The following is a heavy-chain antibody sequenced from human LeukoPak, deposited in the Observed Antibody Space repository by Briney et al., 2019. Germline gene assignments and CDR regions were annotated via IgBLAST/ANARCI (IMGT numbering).Heavy chain of an antibody. CDR1: GGTFSSYA. V-gene: IGHV1-69*13. CDR2: INPIFGTA. CDR3: ARSVAAGTERDY. J-gene: IGHJ4*02. Sequence: SVKVSCKASGGTFSSYAISWVRQAPGQGLEWMGGINPIFGTANYAQKFQGRVTITADESTSTAYMELSSLRSEDTAVYYCARSVAAGTERDYWGQGTLVTVSS. D-gene: IGHD6-13*01.